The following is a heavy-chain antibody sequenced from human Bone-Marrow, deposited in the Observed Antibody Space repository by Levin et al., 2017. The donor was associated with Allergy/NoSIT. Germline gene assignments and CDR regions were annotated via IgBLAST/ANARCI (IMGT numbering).Heavy chain of an antibody. CDR1: GYSFTNYW. CDR3: ARLGGDTSMGFDY. J-gene: IGHJ4*02. V-gene: IGHV5-51*01. Sequence: GESLKISCQVSGYSFTNYWIGWARQMPGKGLEYMGIIYPGDSDTRYSPSFQGQVTISVDKSISTAYLQWNSLKASDTAIYYCARLGGDTSMGFDYWGQGTLVTVSS. D-gene: IGHD5-18*01. CDR2: IYPGDSDT.